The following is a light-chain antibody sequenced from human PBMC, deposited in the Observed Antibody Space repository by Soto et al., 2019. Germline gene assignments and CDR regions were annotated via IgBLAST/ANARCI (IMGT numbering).Light chain of an antibody. CDR2: LAS. V-gene: IGKV4-1*01. J-gene: IGKJ1*01. Sequence: DIVMTQSTDSLAVSLGERATISCKSSQTVSNSSNTKNLLAWYQQKPGQPHKLLIYLASTLEYGVPDRFSGSGSGTDFTFTISSLQAEDGADYYCEKYYTVPQTFGQGTKVEIK. CDR1: QTVSNSSNTKNL. CDR3: EKYYTVPQT.